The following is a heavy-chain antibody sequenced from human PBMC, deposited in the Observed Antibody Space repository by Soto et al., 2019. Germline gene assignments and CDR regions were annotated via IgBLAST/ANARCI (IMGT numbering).Heavy chain of an antibody. J-gene: IGHJ5*01. V-gene: IGHV3-23*01. D-gene: IGHD2-8*01. CDR2: ISANGGVT. CDR1: GVTFITYD. Sequence: GGSLRLSCASSGVTFITYDMSWGRQAPGKGLEWVSVISANGGVTYYTDSVKGRFTVSRDNSKNTLFLQMNNVRVEDTALYYCTKRLGSNATPYRDSWGNGTLAT. CDR3: TKRLGSNATPYRDS.